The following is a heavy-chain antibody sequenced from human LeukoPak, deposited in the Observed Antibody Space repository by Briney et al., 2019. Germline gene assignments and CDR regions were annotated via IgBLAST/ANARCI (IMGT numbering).Heavy chain of an antibody. CDR2: ISSSGSTI. D-gene: IGHD4/OR15-4a*01. V-gene: IGHV3-11*01. Sequence: GGSLRLSCAASGFTFSDYYMNWIRQAPGKGLEWVSYISSSGSTIYYADSVKGRFTISRDNAKNSLYLQMNSLRAEDTAVYYCARGVLQHYYYYYYMDVWGKGTTVTVS. J-gene: IGHJ6*03. CDR1: GFTFSDYY. CDR3: ARGVLQHYYYYYYMDV.